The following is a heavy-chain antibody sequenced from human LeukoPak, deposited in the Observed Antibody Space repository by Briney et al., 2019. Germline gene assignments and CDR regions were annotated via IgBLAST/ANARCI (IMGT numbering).Heavy chain of an antibody. CDR2: IGSSGSAGGNI. D-gene: IGHD6-19*01. CDR3: ARIEQWLVRGIDY. V-gene: IGHV3-48*01. J-gene: IGHJ4*02. CDR1: GFSFSGFG. Sequence: GGSLRLSCAASGFSFSGFGMNLARQAPGKGLEWISYIGSSGSAGGNIYYAVSVKGRFTVSRDNSKNTLYLQMNSLRAEDTAVYYCARIEQWLVRGIDYWGQGTLVTVSS.